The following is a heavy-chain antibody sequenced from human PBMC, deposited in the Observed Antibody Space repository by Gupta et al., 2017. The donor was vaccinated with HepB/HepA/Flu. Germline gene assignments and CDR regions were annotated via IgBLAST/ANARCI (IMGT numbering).Heavy chain of an antibody. CDR1: GFTFRDYY. CDR3: ASMAVAASDAFDI. CDR2: MSGSGSDV. V-gene: IGHV3-11*04. Sequence: QVRLVASDGGFVVRGESLRISCEASGFTFRDYYMSWVRQAPGKGLEWLAYMSGSGSDVYYAASVKGRFVISRDNAKNSLYLQMYSLRAEDTAVYYCASMAVAASDAFDIWGHVTMVTVSS. J-gene: IGHJ3*02. D-gene: IGHD6-19*01.